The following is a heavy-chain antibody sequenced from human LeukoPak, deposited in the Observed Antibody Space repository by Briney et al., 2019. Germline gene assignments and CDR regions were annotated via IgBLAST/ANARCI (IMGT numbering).Heavy chain of an antibody. D-gene: IGHD3-22*01. J-gene: IGHJ4*02. Sequence: ASVKVSCKASGYTFTGYYMHWVRQAPGQGLEWMGWINPNSGGTNYAQKFQGRVTMTRDTSISTAYMELSRLRSDDTAVYYCARVEGYYYDSRGYYYRYWGQGTLVTVSS. CDR3: ARVEGYYYDSRGYYYRY. CDR1: GYTFTGYY. CDR2: INPNSGGT. V-gene: IGHV1-2*02.